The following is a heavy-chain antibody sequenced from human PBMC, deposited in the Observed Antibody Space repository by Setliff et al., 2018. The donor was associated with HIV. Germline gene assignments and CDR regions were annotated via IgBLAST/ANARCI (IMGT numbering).Heavy chain of an antibody. D-gene: IGHD3-22*01. V-gene: IGHV4-61*09. CDR1: GGSISSGSYY. J-gene: IGHJ5*02. CDR3: ARDYYYDSSGYSNWFDP. Sequence: SETLSLTCTVSGGSISSGSYYWSWIRQPAGKGLEWIGHIYTSGSTNYNPSLKSRVTISVDTSKNQFSLKLSSVTAADTAVYYWARDYYYDSSGYSNWFDPWGQGTLVTVSS. CDR2: IYTSGST.